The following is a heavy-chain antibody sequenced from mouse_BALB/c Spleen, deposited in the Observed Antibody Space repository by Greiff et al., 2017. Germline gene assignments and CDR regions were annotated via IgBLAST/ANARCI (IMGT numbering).Heavy chain of an antibody. CDR3: TRSLWDYFDY. J-gene: IGHJ2*01. D-gene: IGHD6-1*01. CDR2: IDPETGGT. V-gene: IGHV1-15*01. CDR1: GYTFTDYE. Sequence: QVQLKESGAELVRPGASVTLSCKASGYTFTDYEMHWVKQTPVHGLEWIGAIDPETGGTAYNQKFKGKATLTADKSSSTAYMELRSLTSEDSAVYYCTRSLWDYFDYWGQGTTLTVSS.